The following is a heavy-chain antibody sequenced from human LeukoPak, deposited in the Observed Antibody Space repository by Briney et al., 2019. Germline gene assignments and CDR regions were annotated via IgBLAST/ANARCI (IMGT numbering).Heavy chain of an antibody. CDR1: GASVNSNVSS. CDR3: ARVLNVVNWYFDL. V-gene: IGHV4-61*09. CDR2: VYSSGNI. J-gene: IGHJ2*01. Sequence: PSETLSLTCTVSGASVNSNVSSWTWIRQPAGKVLEWIGHVYSSGNINYNPSLESRLIMSVDTSKNQFSLKLRSVTAADTAVYYCARVLNVVNWYFDLWGRGALVTVSS. D-gene: IGHD2-21*01.